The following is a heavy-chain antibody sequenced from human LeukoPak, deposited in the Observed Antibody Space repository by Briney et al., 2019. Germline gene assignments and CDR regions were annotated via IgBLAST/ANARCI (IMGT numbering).Heavy chain of an antibody. J-gene: IGHJ5*02. CDR1: GFTFSNAW. CDR2: MKSKSYGETI. V-gene: IGHV3-15*01. CDR3: TTTVGGYYDDSGYYEFAP. Sequence: GGSLRLSCAASGFTFSNAWMSWVRQAPGKGLEWVGRMKSKSYGETIDYAAPVQGRFTISRDDSENTFYLQMNSLKIEDTAVYYCTTTVGGYYDDSGYYEFAPWGQGTLVTVSS. D-gene: IGHD3-22*01.